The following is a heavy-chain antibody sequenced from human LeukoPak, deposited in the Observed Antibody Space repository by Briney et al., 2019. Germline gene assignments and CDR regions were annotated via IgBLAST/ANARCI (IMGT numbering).Heavy chain of an antibody. V-gene: IGHV1-8*01. CDR2: MNPNSGNT. CDR3: ARRKDFWSGLVGYYYGMDV. CDR1: GYTFTSYD. Sequence: GASVKVSCKASGYTFTSYDINWVRQATGQGLEWMGWMNPNSGNTGYAQKFQGRVTMTRNTSISTAYMELSSPRSEDTAVYYCARRKDFWSGLVGYYYGMDVWGQGTTVTVSS. J-gene: IGHJ6*02. D-gene: IGHD3-3*01.